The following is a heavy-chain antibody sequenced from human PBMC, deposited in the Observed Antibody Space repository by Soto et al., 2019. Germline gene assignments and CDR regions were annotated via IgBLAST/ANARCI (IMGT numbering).Heavy chain of an antibody. CDR3: ARRSIVGATTNHDY. CDR1: GGSISSSSYY. V-gene: IGHV4-39*01. Sequence: PSETLSLTCTASGGSISSSSYYWGWIRQPPGKGLEWIGSIYYSGSTYYNPSLKSRVTISVDTSMSQFSLKLSSVTAADTAVYYCARRSIVGATTNHDYWGQGTLVTVSS. D-gene: IGHD1-26*01. J-gene: IGHJ4*02. CDR2: IYYSGST.